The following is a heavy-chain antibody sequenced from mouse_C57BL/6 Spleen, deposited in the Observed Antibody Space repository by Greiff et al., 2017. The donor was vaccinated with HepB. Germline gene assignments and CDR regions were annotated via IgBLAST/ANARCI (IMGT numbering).Heavy chain of an antibody. Sequence: QVQLQQSGPGLVQPSQSLSITCTVSGFSFTSYGVHWVRQSPGKGLEWLGVIWSGGSTDYNAAIMSRLSITKDNSKSQVIFKMNSLQADDTAIYYCAEKEPDWYFDVWGTGTTVTVSS. CDR2: IWSGGST. CDR1: GFSFTSYG. CDR3: AEKEPDWYFDV. V-gene: IGHV2-5*01. J-gene: IGHJ1*03.